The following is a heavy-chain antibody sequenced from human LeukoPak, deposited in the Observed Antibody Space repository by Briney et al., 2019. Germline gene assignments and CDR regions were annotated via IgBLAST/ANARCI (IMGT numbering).Heavy chain of an antibody. CDR2: IFYSGST. CDR1: GGSISSDY. CDR3: ARLTKPDDSTGWTAFDT. D-gene: IGHD3-22*01. V-gene: IGHV4-59*01. Sequence: SETLSLTCTVSGGSISSDYWSWIRQPPGKGREWIGNIFYSGSTKYNPSLKSRVTISVDTSKNQFSLKLSSVTAADTAVYYCARLTKPDDSTGWTAFDTWGQGTMVTVS. J-gene: IGHJ3*02.